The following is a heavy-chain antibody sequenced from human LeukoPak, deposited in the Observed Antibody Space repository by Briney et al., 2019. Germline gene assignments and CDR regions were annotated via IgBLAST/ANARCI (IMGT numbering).Heavy chain of an antibody. V-gene: IGHV1-2*02. CDR1: GYTFTGYY. CDR3: ATTDPEEYYYDSAGYYF. D-gene: IGHD3-22*01. Sequence: ASVKVSCKASGYTFTGYYMHWVRQAPGQGLEWMGWINPNSGGTNYAQKFQGRVTMTQDTSTDTAYMELSSLRYDDTAVYYCATTDPEEYYYDSAGYYFWGQGTLVAVSS. CDR2: INPNSGGT. J-gene: IGHJ4*02.